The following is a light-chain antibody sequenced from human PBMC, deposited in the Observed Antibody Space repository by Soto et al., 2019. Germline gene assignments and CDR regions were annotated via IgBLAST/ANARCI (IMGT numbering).Light chain of an antibody. V-gene: IGKV3-11*01. CDR3: QQRSNWPPWT. CDR2: DAS. J-gene: IGKJ1*01. CDR1: QSVSSDY. Sequence: EIVLTQSPGTLSLSPGDRVTLSCRASQSVSSDYLAWFQQKPGQAPRLLIYDASNRATGIPARFSGSGSGTDFTLTISSLEPEDFAVYYCQQRSNWPPWTFGQGTKVEIK.